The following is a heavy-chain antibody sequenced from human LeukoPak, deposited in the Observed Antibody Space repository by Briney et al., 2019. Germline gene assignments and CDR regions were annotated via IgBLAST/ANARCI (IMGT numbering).Heavy chain of an antibody. CDR3: ATDGPRGPVVVPAAEDAFDI. J-gene: IGHJ3*02. D-gene: IGHD2-2*01. CDR1: GYTLTELS. Sequence: GASVKVSCKVSGYTLTELSMHWVRQAPGKGLEWMGGFDPEDGETIYAQKFQGRVTMTEDTSTDTAYMELSSLRSEDTAVYYCATDGPRGPVVVPAAEDAFDIWGQGTMVTVSS. CDR2: FDPEDGET. V-gene: IGHV1-24*01.